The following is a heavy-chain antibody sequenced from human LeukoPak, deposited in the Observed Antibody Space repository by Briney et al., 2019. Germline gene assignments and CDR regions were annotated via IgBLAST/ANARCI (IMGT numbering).Heavy chain of an antibody. CDR3: ARGGYSGTYFFDY. D-gene: IGHD1-26*01. CDR1: GFTFSTYG. Sequence: PGRSLRLSCAASGFTFSTYGMHWVRQAPGKGLEWVAVVWYDGSNIHYVDSVKGRFTISRDNSKSTLHLQMNSLTAEDTAVYYCARGGYSGTYFFDYWGQGTLVTVSS. CDR2: VWYDGSNI. V-gene: IGHV3-33*01. J-gene: IGHJ4*02.